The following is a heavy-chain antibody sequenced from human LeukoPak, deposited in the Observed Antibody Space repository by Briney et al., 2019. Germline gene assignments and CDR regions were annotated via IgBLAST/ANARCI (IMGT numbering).Heavy chain of an antibody. CDR3: ARAYIVVVPAAMPADY. CDR1: GFTFSSYW. CDR2: IKQDGSEK. D-gene: IGHD2-2*01. J-gene: IGHJ4*02. Sequence: SGGSLRLSCAASGFTFSSYWMSWVRQAPGKGLEWVANIKQDGSEKYYVDSVKGRFTISRDNAKNSLYLQMNSLRAEDTAVYYCARAYIVVVPAAMPADYWGQGTLVTVSS. V-gene: IGHV3-7*01.